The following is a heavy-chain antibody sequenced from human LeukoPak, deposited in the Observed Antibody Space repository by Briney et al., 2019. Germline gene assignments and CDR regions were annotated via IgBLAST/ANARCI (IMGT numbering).Heavy chain of an antibody. V-gene: IGHV3-23*01. Sequence: PGGSLRLSCAASGFTFSSYAMSWVRQAPGKGLEWVSAISGSGGSTYYADSVKGRFTISRDNSKNTLYLQMNSLRAEDTAVYYCAKDQTGYSYDPWGAFDIWGQGTMVTVSS. J-gene: IGHJ3*02. CDR3: AKDQTGYSYDPWGAFDI. CDR2: ISGSGGST. CDR1: GFTFSSYA. D-gene: IGHD5-18*01.